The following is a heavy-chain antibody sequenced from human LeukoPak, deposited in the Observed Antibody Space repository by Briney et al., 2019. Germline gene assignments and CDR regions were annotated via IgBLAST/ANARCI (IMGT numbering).Heavy chain of an antibody. Sequence: GGSLRLSCAASGFTFSSYSMNWVRQAPGKGLEWVSVIYSGGSTYYAGSVKGRFTISRDNSKNTLYLQMSSLRAEDTAVYYCAREGAAGYVNYWGQGTLVTVSS. CDR3: AREGAAGYVNY. V-gene: IGHV3-66*01. J-gene: IGHJ4*02. D-gene: IGHD6-13*01. CDR2: IYSGGST. CDR1: GFTFSSYS.